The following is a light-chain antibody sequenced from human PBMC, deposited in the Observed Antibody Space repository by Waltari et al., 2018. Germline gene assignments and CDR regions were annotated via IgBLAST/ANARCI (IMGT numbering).Light chain of an antibody. CDR2: NTS. CDR3: QNNVRLPGK. V-gene: IGKV3-20*01. J-gene: IGKJ1*01. CDR1: PSVGRT. Sequence: EIVLTRSPGTLSLSPGERATLSCRTSPSVGRTLVCYQPKPGQAPSLVIYNTSTRATGIPDRFTGSESETDFSHTISTLAPEDFAVYYCQNNVRLPGKFGQRTKVEIK.